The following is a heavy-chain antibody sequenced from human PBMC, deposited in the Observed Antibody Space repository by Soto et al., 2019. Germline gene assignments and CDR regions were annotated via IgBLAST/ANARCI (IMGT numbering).Heavy chain of an antibody. Sequence: SETLSLTCTVSGGSISSSSYYWGWIRQPPGKGLEWIGSIYYSGSTYYNPSLKSRVTISVDTSKNQFSLKLSSVAAADTAVYYCAIPGAFYYYYGMDVWGQGTTVTVSS. J-gene: IGHJ6*02. CDR3: AIPGAFYYYYGMDV. D-gene: IGHD3-10*01. V-gene: IGHV4-39*01. CDR1: GGSISSSSYY. CDR2: IYYSGST.